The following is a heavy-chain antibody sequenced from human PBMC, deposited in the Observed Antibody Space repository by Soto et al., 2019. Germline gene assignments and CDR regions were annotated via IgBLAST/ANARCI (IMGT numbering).Heavy chain of an antibody. D-gene: IGHD3-22*01. J-gene: IGHJ4*02. CDR3: ARGYYYGYFDY. Sequence: WVRQAPGQSLEWIGSIYHSGSTYYNPSLKSRVTISVDTSKNQFSLKLSSVTAADTAVYYCARGYYYGYFDYWGQGTLVTVSS. CDR2: IYHSGST. V-gene: IGHV4-38-2*01.